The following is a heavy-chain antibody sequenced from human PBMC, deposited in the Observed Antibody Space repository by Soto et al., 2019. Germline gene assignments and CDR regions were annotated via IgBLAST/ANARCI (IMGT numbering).Heavy chain of an antibody. D-gene: IGHD6-6*01. CDR1: GFTFSSYG. CDR2: ISYDGSNK. J-gene: IGHJ6*02. CDR3: AKQGPSEYSSSSDNYYYYGMDV. Sequence: PGGSLRLSCAASGFTFSSYGMHWVRQAPGKGLEWVAVISYDGSNKYYADSVKGRFTISRDNSKNTLYLQMNSLRAEDTAVYYCAKQGPSEYSSSSDNYYYYGMDVWGQGTTVTVSS. V-gene: IGHV3-30*18.